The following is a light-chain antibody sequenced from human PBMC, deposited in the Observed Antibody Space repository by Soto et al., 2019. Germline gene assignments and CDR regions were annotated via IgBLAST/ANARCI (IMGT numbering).Light chain of an antibody. CDR3: RSYTSSTTWV. CDR2: EVS. V-gene: IGLV2-14*01. Sequence: QPVLTQPASVSGSPGQSITISCTGTSSDVGAYNYVSWYQQHPGKAPKLMIYEVSYRPSGVSDRFSGSRSGNTASLTISGLQAEDGADYYCRSYTSSTTWVFGGGTQLTVL. J-gene: IGLJ3*02. CDR1: SSDVGAYNY.